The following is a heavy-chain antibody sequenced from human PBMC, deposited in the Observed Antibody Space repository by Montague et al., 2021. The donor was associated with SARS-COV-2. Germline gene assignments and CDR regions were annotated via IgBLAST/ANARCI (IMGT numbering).Heavy chain of an antibody. CDR3: ARDRTFRDGYLDAFEI. D-gene: IGHD5-24*01. J-gene: IGHJ3*02. Sequence: SETLSLTCTVSGYSISSGYYWGWIRKFPGKGLEWTGSIYHSGTTYYNPSLKGRVTISVDTSKNQFSLKMYSVTAADTAQFYCARDRTFRDGYLDAFEIWGQGTMVTVSS. CDR2: IYHSGTT. CDR1: GYSISSGYY. V-gene: IGHV4-38-2*02.